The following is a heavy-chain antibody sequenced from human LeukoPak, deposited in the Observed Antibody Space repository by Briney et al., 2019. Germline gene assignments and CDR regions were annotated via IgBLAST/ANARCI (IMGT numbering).Heavy chain of an antibody. Sequence: GGSERLSCAASGFTFSSYAMSWVRQARGKGREGVSAISWCGGSTFYADSVKGRFTILRDNSKNTLYLQMNSLRAEDTAVYYCAKDSWFSYGSRSYYAGAWFDPWGQGTLVTVSS. V-gene: IGHV3-23*01. CDR1: GFTFSSYA. CDR2: ISWCGGST. D-gene: IGHD3-10*01. CDR3: AKDSWFSYGSRSYYAGAWFDP. J-gene: IGHJ5*02.